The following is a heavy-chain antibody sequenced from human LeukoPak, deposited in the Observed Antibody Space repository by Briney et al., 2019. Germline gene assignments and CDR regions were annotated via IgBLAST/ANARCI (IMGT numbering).Heavy chain of an antibody. D-gene: IGHD3-9*01. V-gene: IGHV4-34*01. Sequence: SETLSLTCAVYGGSFSGYYWSWIRQPPGKGLEWIGEINHSGSTSYNPSLKSRVTISVDTSKNQFSLKLSSVTAADTAMYYCARATGYDILTGYYMLDYWGQGTLVTVSS. CDR1: GGSFSGYY. J-gene: IGHJ4*02. CDR2: INHSGST. CDR3: ARATGYDILTGYYMLDY.